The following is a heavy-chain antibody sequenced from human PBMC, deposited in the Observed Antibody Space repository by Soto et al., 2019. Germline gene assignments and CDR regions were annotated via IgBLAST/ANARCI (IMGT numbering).Heavy chain of an antibody. CDR3: ARDSPHSRYDY. CDR1: GGSISSYY. Sequence: SETLSLTCTVSGGSISSYYWSWIRQPPGKGLEWIGYIYYSGSTNYNPSLKSRVTISVDTSKNQFSLKLSSVTAADTAVYYCARDSPHSRYDYWGQGILVTVSS. D-gene: IGHD5-12*01. CDR2: IYYSGST. V-gene: IGHV4-59*01. J-gene: IGHJ4*02.